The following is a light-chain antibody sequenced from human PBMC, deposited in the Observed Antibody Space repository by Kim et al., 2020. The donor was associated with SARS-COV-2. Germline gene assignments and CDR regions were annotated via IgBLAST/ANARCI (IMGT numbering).Light chain of an antibody. CDR2: DVS. CDR3: SSYTTSNTLV. CDR1: SSDVGNYNY. V-gene: IGLV2-14*03. J-gene: IGLJ2*01. Sequence: QSALTQPASVSGSPGQSITISCTGTSSDVGNYNYVSWYQQHPGKAPKLMIYDVSNRPSGVSNRFSGSKSGKTASLTISGLQAEDEADYYCSSYTTSNTLVFGGGTKLTVL.